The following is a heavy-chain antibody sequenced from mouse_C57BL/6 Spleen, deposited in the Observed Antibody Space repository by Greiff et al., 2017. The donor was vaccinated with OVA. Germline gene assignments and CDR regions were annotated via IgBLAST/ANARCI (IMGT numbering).Heavy chain of an antibody. CDR1: GYTFTSYW. CDR2: IHPNSGST. Sequence: VQLQQPGAELVKPGASVKLSCKASGYTFTSYWMHWVKQRPGQGLEWIGMIHPNSGSTNYNEKFESKATLTVDKSSSTAYMQLSSLTSEDSAVYDSAREGPITTVVVFYYWGKGTTLTVAS. CDR3: AREGPITTVVVFYY. V-gene: IGHV1-64*01. J-gene: IGHJ2*01. D-gene: IGHD1-1*01.